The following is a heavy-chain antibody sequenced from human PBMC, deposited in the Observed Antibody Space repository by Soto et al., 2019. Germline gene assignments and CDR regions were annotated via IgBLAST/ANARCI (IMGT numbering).Heavy chain of an antibody. Sequence: QVQLVQSGAEVKKPGASVKVSCKASGYTFTSYGISWVRQAPGQGLEWMGWISAYNGNTNYAQQLQGRVTMTTDTSTSKAYMELRILRSAYTAVYYCARGGSTSPYYFDYWGKGTLVTVSS. J-gene: IGHJ4*02. CDR2: ISAYNGNT. D-gene: IGHD2-2*01. CDR3: ARGGSTSPYYFDY. V-gene: IGHV1-18*01. CDR1: GYTFTSYG.